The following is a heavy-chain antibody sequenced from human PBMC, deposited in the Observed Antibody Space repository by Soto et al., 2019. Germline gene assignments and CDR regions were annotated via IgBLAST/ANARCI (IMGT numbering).Heavy chain of an antibody. J-gene: IGHJ4*02. CDR1: GFTFTSSA. D-gene: IGHD3-22*01. CDR2: IVVGSGNT. V-gene: IGHV1-58*01. CDR3: AADPHTMIVVGDPHFDY. Sequence: GASVKVSCKASGFTFTSSAVQWVRQARGQRLEWIGWIVVGSGNTNYAQKFQERVTITRDMSTSTAYMELSSLRSEDTAVYYCAADPHTMIVVGDPHFDYWGQGTLVTV.